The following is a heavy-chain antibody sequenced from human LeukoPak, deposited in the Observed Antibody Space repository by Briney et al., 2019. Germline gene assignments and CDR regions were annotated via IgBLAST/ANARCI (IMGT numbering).Heavy chain of an antibody. CDR2: IKPNRGNT. J-gene: IGHJ6*02. D-gene: IGHD2-2*01. V-gene: IGHV1-8*01. CDR1: GYTFTSYD. Sequence: AASVKVSCKASGYTFTSYDINWVRQATGQGLEWMGCIKPNRGNTGYAQKFQGRDTMTRNTSISTAYMELSSLRSEDTAVYYCARVFQYCSSTSCYPYYYYGMDVWGQRTTVTVSS. CDR3: ARVFQYCSSTSCYPYYYYGMDV.